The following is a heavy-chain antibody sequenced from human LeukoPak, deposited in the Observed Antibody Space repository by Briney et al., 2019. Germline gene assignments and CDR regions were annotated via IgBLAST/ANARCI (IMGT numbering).Heavy chain of an antibody. D-gene: IGHD5-24*01. CDR2: IIPIFGTA. Sequence: SVKVSCKASGGTFSSYAISWVRQAPGQGLEWMGGIIPIFGTANYAQKFQGRVTITTDESTSTAYMELSSLRSGGTAVYYCASTMGWLQLRGPFDYWGQGTLVTVSS. CDR3: ASTMGWLQLRGPFDY. V-gene: IGHV1-69*05. CDR1: GGTFSSYA. J-gene: IGHJ4*02.